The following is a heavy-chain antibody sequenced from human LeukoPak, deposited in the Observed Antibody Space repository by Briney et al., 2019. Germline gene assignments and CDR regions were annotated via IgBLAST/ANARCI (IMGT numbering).Heavy chain of an antibody. Sequence: PGGSLRLSCAASGFTVSSNDMSWVRQAPGKGLEWVSVIYSGGSTYYSDSVKRRFTISRDNSQNTLYLQMNSLRAGDTAVYYWARGPLCTRGVRRFDHWGQGTLVTLST. D-gene: IGHD2-8*02. J-gene: IGHJ4*02. V-gene: IGHV3-53*01. CDR2: IYSGGST. CDR1: GFTVSSND. CDR3: ARGPLCTRGVRRFDH.